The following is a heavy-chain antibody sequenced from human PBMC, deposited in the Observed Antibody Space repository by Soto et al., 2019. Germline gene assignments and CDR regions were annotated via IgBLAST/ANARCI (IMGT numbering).Heavy chain of an antibody. V-gene: IGHV3-23*01. CDR1: GFTFSTYA. CDR2: TSGAGDTT. Sequence: EVQLLESGGGSVQPGGSLRLSCAGSGFTFSTYAMSWVRQAPGKGLEWVSATSGAGDTTYYADSVEGRFTISRDNSKNTLYLQMNSLGAGDTAVYYCAKGWFVLDCWGQGTLVTVSS. D-gene: IGHD2-15*01. J-gene: IGHJ4*02. CDR3: AKGWFVLDC.